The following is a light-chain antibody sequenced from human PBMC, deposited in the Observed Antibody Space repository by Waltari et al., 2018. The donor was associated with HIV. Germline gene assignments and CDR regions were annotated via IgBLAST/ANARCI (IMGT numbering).Light chain of an antibody. CDR2: WAS. CDR3: QQYYSTPDT. CDR1: QSLLYNYNKNY. J-gene: IGKJ2*01. Sequence: DIVMTQSPDSLAVSLGERATINCKSSQSLLYNYNKNYLAWYQQRPGQPPKLLILWASTRESRVPDRFSGSGSGTDFTLTISSLQAEDVAVYYCQQYYSTPDTFGQGTRLEIK. V-gene: IGKV4-1*01.